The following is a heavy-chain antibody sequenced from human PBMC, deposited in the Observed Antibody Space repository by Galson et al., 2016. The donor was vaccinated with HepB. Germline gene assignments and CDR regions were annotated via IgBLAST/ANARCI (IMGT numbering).Heavy chain of an antibody. J-gene: IGHJ6*02. D-gene: IGHD5-18*01. Sequence: SVKVSCKASGGTFSSYAISWVRQAPGQGLEWMGGIIPSFGPANYAQKFQGRVTIIADESTTTAYMELSSLRSEDTAVYYCARWGAYNYGTYYYYGMDVWGQGTTVTVSS. V-gene: IGHV1-69*13. CDR3: ARWGAYNYGTYYYYGMDV. CDR2: IIPSFGPA. CDR1: GGTFSSYA.